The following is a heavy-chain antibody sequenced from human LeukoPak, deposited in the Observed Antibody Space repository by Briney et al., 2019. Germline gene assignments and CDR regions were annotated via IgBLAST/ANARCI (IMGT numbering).Heavy chain of an antibody. CDR3: ARDKRFGPRYFDF. D-gene: IGHD3-10*01. V-gene: IGHV4-61*08. CDR1: GGSISGGGFY. CDR2: IYHSGSGNT. Sequence: SETLSLTCTVSGGSISGGGFYRNWIRQTPGKGLEWIGYIYHSGSGNTNYNPSLKSRVTISADTSKNQFSLKLTSMTAADTAVYYCARDKRFGPRYFDFWGQGTLVTVSS. J-gene: IGHJ4*02.